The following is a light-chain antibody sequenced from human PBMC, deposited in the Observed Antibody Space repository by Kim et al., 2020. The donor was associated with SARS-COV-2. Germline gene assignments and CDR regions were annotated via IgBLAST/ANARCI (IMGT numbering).Light chain of an antibody. Sequence: SSELTQDPAVSVALVQTVRITCQGDSLQTNYANWYQQKPGQAPVLVMFGRNNRPSGTTDRFSGSSSWNTASLTITGAQAEDEADYYCNSRDSSGHHQVFGTGTQVTVL. V-gene: IGLV3-19*01. CDR1: SLQTNY. CDR2: GRN. J-gene: IGLJ1*01. CDR3: NSRDSSGHHQV.